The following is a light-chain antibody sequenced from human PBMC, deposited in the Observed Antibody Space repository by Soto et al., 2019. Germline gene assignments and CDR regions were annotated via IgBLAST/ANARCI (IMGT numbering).Light chain of an antibody. V-gene: IGKV1-27*01. CDR2: AAS. Sequence: DIQMTQSPSSLSASIGDRVTITCRASQGISNDLAWFQQKPGKVPRLLIHAASTWPSGVPSRFSGSGSGTDFPLTISSLQHEDVATYYCQKYNSAPWTFGQGTKVEIK. CDR3: QKYNSAPWT. CDR1: QGISND. J-gene: IGKJ1*01.